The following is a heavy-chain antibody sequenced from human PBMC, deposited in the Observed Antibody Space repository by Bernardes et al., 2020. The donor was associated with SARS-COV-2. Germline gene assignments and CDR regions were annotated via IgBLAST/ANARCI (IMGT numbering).Heavy chain of an antibody. CDR1: VGSISVYY. CDR3: AREWSSFDH. Sequence: SETLSLTCTVSVGSISVYYWSWIRQPPGKGLEWIGYIHHTGTTSYNPSLESRVAISVDTSKNQLSLRLNSVTAADTAVYYCAREWSSFDHWGQGTLVTVSS. J-gene: IGHJ4*02. D-gene: IGHD1-26*01. CDR2: IHHTGTT. V-gene: IGHV4-59*01.